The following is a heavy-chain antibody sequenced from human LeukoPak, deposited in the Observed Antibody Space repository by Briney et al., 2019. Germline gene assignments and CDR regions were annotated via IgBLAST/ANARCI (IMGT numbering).Heavy chain of an antibody. CDR1: GYTFTGYF. CDR3: ARDQSVRLLQTSSTYFKHVFAI. J-gene: IGHJ3*02. Sequence: ASVKVSCKASGYTFTGYFMHWVRQAPGQGLEWMGWINPNSGGTNSAQKFQGRVTMTRDTSISTAYMELSRLRSDDTAVYYCARDQSVRLLQTSSTYFKHVFAIWGQGSMVTVSS. D-gene: IGHD6-13*01. V-gene: IGHV1-2*02. CDR2: INPNSGGT.